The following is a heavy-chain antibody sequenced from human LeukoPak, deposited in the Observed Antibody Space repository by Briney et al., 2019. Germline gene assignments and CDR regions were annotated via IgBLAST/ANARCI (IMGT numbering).Heavy chain of an antibody. CDR2: ISGSGGST. CDR1: GFTFSSYA. CDR3: AKVKGSGEYSGSYYY. D-gene: IGHD1-26*01. Sequence: GGSLRLSCAASGFTFSSYAMSWVRQAPGKGLEWVSAISGSGGSTYYADSVKGRFTISRDNSKNTLYLQMNSLRAEDTAVYYCAKVKGSGEYSGSYYYWGQGTLVTVSS. J-gene: IGHJ4*02. V-gene: IGHV3-23*01.